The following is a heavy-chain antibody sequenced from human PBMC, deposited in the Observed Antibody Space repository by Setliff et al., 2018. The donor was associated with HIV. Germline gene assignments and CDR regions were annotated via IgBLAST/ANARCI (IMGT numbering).Heavy chain of an antibody. CDR2: FDPEDGNT. CDR1: GYTFTSYD. V-gene: IGHV1-2*02. CDR3: ARGRVRAAAVTGLDWFDF. Sequence: ASVKVSCKTSGYTFTSYDINWVRQAPGKGLEWMGGFDPEDGNTIYAQNFQGRVTLTTDTSINTAYMELHRLTSDDTAVYFCARGRVRAAAVTGLDWFDFWGQGSLVTVSS. J-gene: IGHJ5*01. D-gene: IGHD6-13*01.